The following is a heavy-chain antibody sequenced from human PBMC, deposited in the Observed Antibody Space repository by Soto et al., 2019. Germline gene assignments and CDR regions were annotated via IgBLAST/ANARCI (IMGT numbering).Heavy chain of an antibody. Sequence: EVQLLQSGGGLVQRGGSLRLSCEGSGFTFGAYGINWVRQAPGKGLEWVSGISGSGNQIDYRDSVEGRFTVSRDNSKNKVFIQKNGMLAGDTAVYFCGKNDNRNRPDPGAFDVWGQGTMVTVSS. CDR3: GKNDNRNRPDPGAFDV. CDR1: GFTFGAYG. J-gene: IGHJ3*01. D-gene: IGHD1-20*01. V-gene: IGHV3-23*01. CDR2: ISGSGNQI.